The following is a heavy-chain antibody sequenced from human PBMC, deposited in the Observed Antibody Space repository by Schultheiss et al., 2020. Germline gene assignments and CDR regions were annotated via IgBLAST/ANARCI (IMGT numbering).Heavy chain of an antibody. Sequence: GGSLRLSCAASGFTFSSYWMSWVRQAPGKGLEWVANIKQDGSEKYSVGSVKGRFTISRDNAKNSLFLQMNSLRAEDTAVYYCARFYGDYVAFFDSWGQGTLVTVSS. V-gene: IGHV3-7*01. J-gene: IGHJ4*02. CDR3: ARFYGDYVAFFDS. CDR1: GFTFSSYW. D-gene: IGHD4-17*01. CDR2: IKQDGSEK.